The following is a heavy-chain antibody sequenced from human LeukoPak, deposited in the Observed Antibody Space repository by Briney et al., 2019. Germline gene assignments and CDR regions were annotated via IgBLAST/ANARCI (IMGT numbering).Heavy chain of an antibody. D-gene: IGHD3-22*01. CDR1: GYTFTSYG. J-gene: IGHJ4*02. CDR2: ISAYNANT. V-gene: IGHV1-18*01. CDR3: ARVGNYDSSGYYYAVDY. Sequence: ASVKVSCKASGYTFTSYGISWVRQAPEQGLEWMGWISAYNANTNYAQKLQGRVTLTTDTSTSTAYMELRSLRSDDTAVYYCARVGNYDSSGYYYAVDYWGQGTLVTVSS.